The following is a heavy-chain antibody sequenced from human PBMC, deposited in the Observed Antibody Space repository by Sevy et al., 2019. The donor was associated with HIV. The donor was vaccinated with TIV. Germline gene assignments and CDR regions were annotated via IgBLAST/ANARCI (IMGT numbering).Heavy chain of an antibody. CDR3: ARVPRYCSSTSCYTAGTGGYYYYGMDV. V-gene: IGHV4-34*01. CDR2: INHSGST. J-gene: IGHJ6*02. CDR1: GGSFSGYY. Sequence: SETLSLTCAVYGGSFSGYYWSWIRQPPAKGLEWIGEINHSGSTNYNPSLKSRVTISVDTSKNQFSLKLSSVTAADTAVYYCARVPRYCSSTSCYTAGTGGYYYYGMDVWGQGTTVTVSS. D-gene: IGHD2-2*02.